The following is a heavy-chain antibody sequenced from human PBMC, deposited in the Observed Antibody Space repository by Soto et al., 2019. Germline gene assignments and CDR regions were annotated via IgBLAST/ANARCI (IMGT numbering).Heavy chain of an antibody. Sequence: SGGYDGRRISKNPGKGLEWMGYIYYSGSTYYNPSLKSRVTISVDTSKNQFSLKLSSVTAADTAVYYCARHIWLHLEEFRSVSSVLAYRGHGTPVTVSS. D-gene: IGHD3-16*01. V-gene: IGHV4-39*01. CDR1: SGGYD. CDR3: ARHIWLHLEEFRSVSSVLAY. CDR2: IYYSGST. J-gene: IGHJ4*01.